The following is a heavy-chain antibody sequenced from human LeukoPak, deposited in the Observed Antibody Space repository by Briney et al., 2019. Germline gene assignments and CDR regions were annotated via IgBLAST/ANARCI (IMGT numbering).Heavy chain of an antibody. CDR2: IIPILGIA. D-gene: IGHD2-15*01. V-gene: IGHV1-69*04. J-gene: IGHJ4*02. CDR3: ARDRKVVPSQD. CDR1: GGTFSSYA. Sequence: ASVKVSCKASGGTFSSYAISWVRQAPGQGLEWMGRIIPILGIANYAQKFQGRVTITADKSTSTAYMELSSLRSEDTAVYYCARDRKVVPSQDWGQGTLVTVSS.